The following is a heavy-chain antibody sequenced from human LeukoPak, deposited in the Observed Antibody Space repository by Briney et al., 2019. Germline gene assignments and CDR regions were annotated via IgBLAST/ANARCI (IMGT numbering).Heavy chain of an antibody. CDR3: ARDRHGYCSGGTCYGSALDV. CDR1: GFTFRSHV. Sequence: PGGSLRLSCAASGFTFRSHVMHWVRQAPGKGLDWVVVISSDGSNEYYADSVKGRFTISRDNSKNTLFLQMNSLRAEDTAVYYCARDRHGYCSGGTCYGSALDVWGQGTMVTVSS. CDR2: ISSDGSNE. V-gene: IGHV3-30-3*01. D-gene: IGHD2-15*01. J-gene: IGHJ3*01.